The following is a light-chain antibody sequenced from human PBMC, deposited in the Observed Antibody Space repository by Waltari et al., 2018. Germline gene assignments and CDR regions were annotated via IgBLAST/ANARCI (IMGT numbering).Light chain of an antibody. Sequence: QSVFPRPPSASAAPGPRVPISCPGGRATIGIHYVPWYRQFPGTAPKLLIYENTERPSGIPGRFSGSKSGTSATLDITGLQAGDEADYYCGTWDSSLSGAVFGGGTHLTVL. CDR3: GTWDSSLSGAV. CDR2: ENT. CDR1: RATIGIHY. J-gene: IGLJ7*01. V-gene: IGLV1-51*02.